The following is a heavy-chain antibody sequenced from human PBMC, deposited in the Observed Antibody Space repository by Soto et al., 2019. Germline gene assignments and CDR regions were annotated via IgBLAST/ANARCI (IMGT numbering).Heavy chain of an antibody. CDR3: AREWPAAIGMDV. CDR2: IYYSGST. D-gene: IGHD2-2*01. J-gene: IGHJ6*02. Sequence: SETLSLTCTVSGGSISSYYWSWIRQPPGKGLEWIGYIYYSGSTNYNPSLKSRVTISVDTSKNQFSLKLSSVTAADTAVYYCAREWPAAIGMDVWGQGTTVTVSS. V-gene: IGHV4-59*01. CDR1: GGSISSYY.